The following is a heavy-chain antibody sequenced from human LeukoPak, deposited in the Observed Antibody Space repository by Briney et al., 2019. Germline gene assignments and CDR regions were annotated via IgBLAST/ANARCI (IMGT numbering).Heavy chain of an antibody. J-gene: IGHJ4*02. CDR1: RFSLSNYW. CDR3: ARDIVSGSGSLDY. D-gene: IGHD3-10*01. V-gene: IGHV3-74*01. Sequence: GGSLRLSCAVSRFSLSNYWVHWVRQAPGKGLVSGSRVKSDGSNPSSADSVKGRFTISRDNAENMLYLQMNTLGAEDTAVYYCARDIVSGSGSLDYWGQGTLVTVSS. CDR2: VKSDGSNP.